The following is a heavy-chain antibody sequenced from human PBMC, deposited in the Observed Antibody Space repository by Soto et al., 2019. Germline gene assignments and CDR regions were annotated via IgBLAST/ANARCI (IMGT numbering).Heavy chain of an antibody. CDR1: GGTFSSYA. CDR3: ARDRYDSSGYVVLGWFDP. D-gene: IGHD3-22*01. CDR2: IIPIFGTA. V-gene: IGHV1-69*13. Sequence: ASVKVSCKASGGTFSSYAISWVRRAPGQGLEWMGGIIPIFGTANYAQKFQGRVTITADESTSTAYMELSSLRSEDTAVYYCARDRYDSSGYVVLGWFDPWGQGTLVTVSS. J-gene: IGHJ5*02.